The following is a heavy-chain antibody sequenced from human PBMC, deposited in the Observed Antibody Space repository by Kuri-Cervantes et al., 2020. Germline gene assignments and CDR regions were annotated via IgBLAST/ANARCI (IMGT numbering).Heavy chain of an antibody. CDR1: RYTFTSYY. D-gene: IGHD6-13*01. CDR2: INPSGGST. V-gene: IGHV1-46*01. CDR3: ASLLSRAAAGTTVVDY. Sequence: ASVKVSCKASRYTFTSYYMHWVRQAPGQGLEWMGIINPSGGSTSYAQKFQGRVTMTRDTSTSTVYMELSSLGSEDTAVYYCASLLSRAAAGTTVVDYWGQGTLVTVSS. J-gene: IGHJ4*02.